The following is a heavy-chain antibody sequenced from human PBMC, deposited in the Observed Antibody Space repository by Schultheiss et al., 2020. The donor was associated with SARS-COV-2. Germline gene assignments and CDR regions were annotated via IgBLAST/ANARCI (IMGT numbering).Heavy chain of an antibody. D-gene: IGHD6-19*01. CDR3: ARVEQWRTPGDLGY. V-gene: IGHV1-69*05. J-gene: IGHJ4*02. CDR1: GGTFSSYA. CDR2: IIPIFGTA. Sequence: SVKVSCKASGGTFSSYAISWVRQAPGQGLEWMGGIIPIFGTANYAQKFQGRVTMTTDTSTSTAYMELRSLRSDDTAVYYCARVEQWRTPGDLGYWGQGTLVTVSS.